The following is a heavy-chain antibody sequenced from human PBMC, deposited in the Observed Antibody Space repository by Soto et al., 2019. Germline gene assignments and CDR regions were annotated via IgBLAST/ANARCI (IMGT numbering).Heavy chain of an antibody. D-gene: IGHD1-26*01. J-gene: IGHJ4*02. V-gene: IGHV1-69*01. CDR1: GGTFSSYA. Sequence: QVQLVQSGAEVKKPGSSVKVSCKASGGTFSSYAISWVRQAPGQGLEWMGGIIPIFGTANYAQKFQGRVTITADASTSTDYMELSSLRSEDTAVYYCARDRISGSYHGIDYWGQGTLVTVSS. CDR2: IIPIFGTA. CDR3: ARDRISGSYHGIDY.